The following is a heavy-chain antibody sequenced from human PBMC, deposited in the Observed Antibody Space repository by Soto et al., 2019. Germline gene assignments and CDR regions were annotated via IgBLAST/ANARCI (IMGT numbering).Heavy chain of an antibody. J-gene: IGHJ5*02. Sequence: GGSLRLSCAASGFTFSSYWMSWVRQAPGKGLEWVANIKQDGSEKYYVDSVKGRFTISRDNAKNSLYLQMNSLRAEDTAVYYCARGKKYYYGSGRNWFDPWGQGTLVTVSS. D-gene: IGHD3-10*01. CDR2: IKQDGSEK. V-gene: IGHV3-7*01. CDR3: ARGKKYYYGSGRNWFDP. CDR1: GFTFSSYW.